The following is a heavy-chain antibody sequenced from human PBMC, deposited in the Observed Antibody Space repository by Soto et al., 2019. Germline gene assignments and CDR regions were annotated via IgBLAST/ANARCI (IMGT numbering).Heavy chain of an antibody. V-gene: IGHV1-46*01. D-gene: IGHD2-2*01. Sequence: ASVKVSCKASGYTFTSYYMHWVRQAPGQGLEWMGIINPSGGSTSYAQKFQGRVTMTRDTSTSTVYMELSSLRSEDTAVYYCARDYNVVVPAAIPDYWGQGTLVTVSS. CDR3: ARDYNVVVPAAIPDY. CDR2: INPSGGST. J-gene: IGHJ4*02. CDR1: GYTFTSYY.